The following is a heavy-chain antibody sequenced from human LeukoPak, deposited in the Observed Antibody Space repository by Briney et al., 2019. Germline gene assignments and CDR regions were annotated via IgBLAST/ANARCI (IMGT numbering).Heavy chain of an antibody. V-gene: IGHV4-61*05. J-gene: IGHJ4*02. CDR1: GGSISSSSYY. CDR3: ARASQWLVGFDY. Sequence: SESLSLTCTVSGGSISSSSYYWGWIRQPPGKGLEWIGYIYYSGSTNYNPSLKSRVTISVDTSKNQFSLKLSSVTAADTAVYYCARASQWLVGFDYWGQGTLVTVSS. CDR2: IYYSGST. D-gene: IGHD6-19*01.